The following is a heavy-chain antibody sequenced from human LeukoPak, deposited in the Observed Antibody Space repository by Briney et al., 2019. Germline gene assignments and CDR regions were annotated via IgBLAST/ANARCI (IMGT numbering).Heavy chain of an antibody. Sequence: PSETLSLTCIVSGGSISSSTYYWGWIRQPPGKGPEWIGNINHSGSTFYNPSLKGRLTMSVDTSKNHFFLKLSSVTAADTAVYYCARLSGSTGGYWGQGTLVSVSS. CDR3: ARLSGSTGGY. V-gene: IGHV4-39*01. CDR2: INHSGST. CDR1: GGSISSSTYY. J-gene: IGHJ4*02.